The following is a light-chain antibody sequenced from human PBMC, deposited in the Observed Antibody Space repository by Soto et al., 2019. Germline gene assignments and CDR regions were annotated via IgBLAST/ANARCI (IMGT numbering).Light chain of an antibody. CDR1: QSVSSN. Sequence: EIVLTQSPGTLSLSPGERATLSCRASQSVSSNLAWYQQKPGQGPRLLIYGASTRATGIPARFSGSGSGTEFTLTISSLQSEDFAVYYCQQYNNWPPITFGQGTRLEIK. CDR3: QQYNNWPPIT. V-gene: IGKV3-15*01. J-gene: IGKJ5*01. CDR2: GAS.